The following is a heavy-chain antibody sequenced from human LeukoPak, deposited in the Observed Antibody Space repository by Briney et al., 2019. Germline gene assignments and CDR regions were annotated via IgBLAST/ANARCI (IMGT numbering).Heavy chain of an antibody. D-gene: IGHD3-3*01. J-gene: IGHJ4*02. V-gene: IGHV1-46*01. CDR1: GYTFSSYY. CDR3: ARGYYDFWSGYYILDY. Sequence: ASVKVSCKASGYTFSSYYLHWVRQAPGQGLEWMGIINPSGGSTSYAQKFQGRVTMTRDTSTSTVYMELSSLRSEDTAVYYCARGYYDFWSGYYILDYWGQGTLVTVSS. CDR2: INPSGGST.